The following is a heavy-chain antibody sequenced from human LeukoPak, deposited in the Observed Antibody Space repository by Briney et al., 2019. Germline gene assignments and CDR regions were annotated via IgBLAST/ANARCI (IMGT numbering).Heavy chain of an antibody. J-gene: IGHJ4*02. CDR2: INHDGSEK. D-gene: IGHD3-10*01. CDR3: GRRGSLSDY. CDR1: GFSFSDYW. V-gene: IGHV3-7*01. Sequence: GGSLRLSCAASGFSFSDYWMSWVRQAPGKGLEWVANINHDGSEKHYVDSVKGRCTISRDNAKNSLSLQMTSLRDVDTALCYCGRRGSLSDYWGQGSLVSVSS.